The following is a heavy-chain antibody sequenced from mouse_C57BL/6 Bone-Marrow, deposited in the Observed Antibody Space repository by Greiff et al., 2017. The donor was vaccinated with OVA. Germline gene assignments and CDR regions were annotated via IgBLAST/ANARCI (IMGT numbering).Heavy chain of an antibody. J-gene: IGHJ4*01. CDR1: GFTFSSYA. CDR3: TKEEGWLLPAMGY. V-gene: IGHV5-9-1*02. Sequence: EVKLVESGEGLVKPGGSLKLSCAASGFTFSSYAMSWVRQTPEKRLEWVAYISSGGDYIYYADTVKGRFTISRDNARNTMYLQMSSMKSEDTAMYYCTKEEGWLLPAMGYWGQGTSVTVSS. CDR2: ISSGGDYI. D-gene: IGHD2-3*01.